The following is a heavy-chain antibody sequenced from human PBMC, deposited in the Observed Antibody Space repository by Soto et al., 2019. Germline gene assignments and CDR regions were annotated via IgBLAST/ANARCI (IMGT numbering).Heavy chain of an antibody. D-gene: IGHD1-26*01. CDR2: ISAYNGNT. CDR1: GYTFTSYG. V-gene: IGHV1-18*01. Sequence: QVQLVQSGAEVKQPGASVKVSCKASGYTFTSYGISWVRQAPGQGLEWMGWISAYNGNTNYAQKLQGRVTMTTDPSTSTAYMELRSLRSDDTAVYYCAIPKSGSYSSPPNWFDPWGQGTLVTVSS. J-gene: IGHJ5*02. CDR3: AIPKSGSYSSPPNWFDP.